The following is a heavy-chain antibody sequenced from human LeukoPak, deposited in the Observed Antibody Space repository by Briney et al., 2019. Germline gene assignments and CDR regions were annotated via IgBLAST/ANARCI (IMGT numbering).Heavy chain of an antibody. D-gene: IGHD6-19*01. CDR2: IKSKTDGGTT. CDR1: GFTFNKAW. V-gene: IGHV3-15*01. Sequence: GGSLRLSCAASGFTFNKAWMNWVRQAPGKGLEWVGHIKSKTDGGTTDYAAPVKGRFTISRDDSKNTLYLQMNSLKTEDTAVYYCCATSGWYSDYCVEGTLVTVSS. J-gene: IGHJ4*02. CDR3: CATSGWYSDY.